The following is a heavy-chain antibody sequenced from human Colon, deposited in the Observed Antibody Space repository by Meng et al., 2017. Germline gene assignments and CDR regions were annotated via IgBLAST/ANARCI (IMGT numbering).Heavy chain of an antibody. J-gene: IGHJ5*02. CDR1: GDTFSSYA. CDR2: IIPIFGTA. V-gene: IGHV1-69*05. CDR3: ARGRRYCSGGSCSSDWFDP. Sequence: SVKVSCKASGDTFSSYAISWVRQAPGQGLEWMGGIIPIFGTANYAQKFQGRVTITTDESTSTAYMELSSLRSEDTAVYCCARGRRYCSGGSCSSDWFDPWGQGTLVTVSS. D-gene: IGHD2-15*01.